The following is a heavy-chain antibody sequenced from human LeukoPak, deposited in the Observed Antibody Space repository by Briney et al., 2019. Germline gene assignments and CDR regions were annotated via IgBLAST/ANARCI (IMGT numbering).Heavy chain of an antibody. J-gene: IGHJ4*02. V-gene: IGHV3-33*01. CDR3: ARSYDY. CDR1: GFTFSSYG. CDR2: IWYDGSNK. Sequence: PGGSLRLSRAASGFTFSSYGMHWVRQAPGKGLEWVAVIWYDGSNKYYADSVKGRFTTSRDNSKNTLYLQMNSLRAEDTAVYYCARSYDYWGQGTLVTVSS.